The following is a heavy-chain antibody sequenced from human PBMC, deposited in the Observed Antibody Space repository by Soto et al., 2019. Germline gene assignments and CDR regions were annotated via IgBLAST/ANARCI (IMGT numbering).Heavy chain of an antibody. J-gene: IGHJ4*02. D-gene: IGHD3-22*01. V-gene: IGHV3-49*04. CDR3: TRYYYASSGYYVY. Sequence: GGSLRLSCTGSGFNFGNYAMSWVRQAPGKGPEWLGFIRSETYGGTPDYAASLRGRFTISRDDSKSIAYLEINSLQTDDTAVYYCTRYYYASSGYYVYWGQGTLVTVSS. CDR1: GFNFGNYA. CDR2: IRSETYGGTP.